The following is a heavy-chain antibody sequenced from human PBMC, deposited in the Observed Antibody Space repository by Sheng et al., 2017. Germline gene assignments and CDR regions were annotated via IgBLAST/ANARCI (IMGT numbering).Heavy chain of an antibody. CDR3: ARRVRPSLEDYYYMDV. Sequence: QVQLVESGGGVVQPGRSLRLSCAASGFTFSSYAMHWVRQAPGKGLEWVAVISYDGSNKYYADSVKGRFTISRDNSKNTLYLQMNSLRAEDTAVYYCARRVRPSLEDYYYMDVWGKGTTVTVSS. V-gene: IGHV3-30-3*01. D-gene: IGHD3-10*01. J-gene: IGHJ6*03. CDR1: GFTFSSYA. CDR2: ISYDGSNK.